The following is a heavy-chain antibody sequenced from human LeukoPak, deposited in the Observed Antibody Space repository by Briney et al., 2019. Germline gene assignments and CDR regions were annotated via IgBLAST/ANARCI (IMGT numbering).Heavy chain of an antibody. D-gene: IGHD5-18*01. CDR2: ISASGAST. J-gene: IGHJ4*02. V-gene: IGHV3-23*01. CDR1: GFTFNIYA. CDR3: AKTYRDYFDS. Sequence: PGGSLRLSCAGSGFTFNIYAMNWVRQAPGKGLEWVSTISASGASTFYADSVKGRITISRDNSKNTVSLQVNSLRVEETAIYYCAKTYRDYFDSWGLGTLVTVSS.